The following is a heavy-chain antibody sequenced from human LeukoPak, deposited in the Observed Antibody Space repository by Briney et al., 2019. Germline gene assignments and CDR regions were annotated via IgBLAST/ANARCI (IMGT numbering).Heavy chain of an antibody. D-gene: IGHD1-26*01. V-gene: IGHV4-59*12. Sequence: SETLSLTCAVYGGSFSGYYWSWIRQPPGKGLEWIGYIYYSGSTTYNPSLKSRVTISVDTSKNQFSLKLSSVTAADTAVYYCARDSGSYFFDYWGQGTLVTVSS. CDR1: GGSFSGYY. CDR2: IYYSGST. J-gene: IGHJ4*02. CDR3: ARDSGSYFFDY.